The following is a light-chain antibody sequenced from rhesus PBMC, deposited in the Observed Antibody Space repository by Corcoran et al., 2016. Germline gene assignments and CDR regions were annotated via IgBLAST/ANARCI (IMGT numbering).Light chain of an antibody. CDR1: QGISSW. CDR2: AAF. Sequence: DIQMTQSPSSLSASVGDRVTITCQASQGISSWLAWYQQKPGKAPKLLIYAAFSLKSGAPSRFSVRGAGTDRTPTNSSLQPEDFATYYCQQHKSYPWTFGQWTKVEIK. V-gene: IGKV1-33*02. CDR3: QQHKSYPWT. J-gene: IGKJ1*01.